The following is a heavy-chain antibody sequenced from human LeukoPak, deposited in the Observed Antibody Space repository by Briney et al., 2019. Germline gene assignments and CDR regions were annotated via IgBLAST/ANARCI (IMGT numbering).Heavy chain of an antibody. CDR2: ISSSSSYI. CDR1: GFTFSSYS. V-gene: IGHV3-21*01. J-gene: IGHJ4*02. CDR3: ARGDRDGYRLYYFDY. Sequence: PGGSLRLSCAASGFTFSSYSMNWVRQAPGKGLEWVSSISSSSSYIYYADSVKGRFTISRDSAKSSLYLQMNSLRAEDTAVYYCARGDRDGYRLYYFDYWGQGTLVTVSS. D-gene: IGHD5-24*01.